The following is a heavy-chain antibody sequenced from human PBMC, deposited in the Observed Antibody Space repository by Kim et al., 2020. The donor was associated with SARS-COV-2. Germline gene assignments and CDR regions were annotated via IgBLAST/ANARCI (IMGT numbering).Heavy chain of an antibody. V-gene: IGHV3-74*01. CDR3: ARDSGRIVDY. D-gene: IGHD3-10*01. CDR2: SA. J-gene: IGHJ4*02. Sequence: SAGYEESVKGRFTNSKDNAKNTVYLQMSRLRADDTAVYYCARDSGRIVDYWGQGTLVTVSS.